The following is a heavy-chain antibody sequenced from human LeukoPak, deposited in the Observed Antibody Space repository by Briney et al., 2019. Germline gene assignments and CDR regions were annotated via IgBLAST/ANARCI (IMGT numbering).Heavy chain of an antibody. CDR2: VRGSDAGT. CDR3: AKNRGGSYYSGSDY. V-gene: IGHV3-23*01. CDR1: GFPFSSYA. J-gene: IGHJ4*02. D-gene: IGHD1-26*01. Sequence: GSLRLPGAAPGFPFSSYAMNWAPQAPGKGLDGAHAVRGSDAGTSYADSVKGRFPISRDNSKNTLYLQMNSPRAEDTAVYYCAKNRGGSYYSGSDYWGQGTLVTVSS.